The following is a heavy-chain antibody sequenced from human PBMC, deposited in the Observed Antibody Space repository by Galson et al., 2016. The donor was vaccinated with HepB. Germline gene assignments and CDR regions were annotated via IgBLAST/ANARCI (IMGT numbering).Heavy chain of an antibody. CDR2: ISTRSSYI. J-gene: IGHJ3*02. Sequence: SLRLSCAASEFTFRSYWMHWVRQAPGKGLEWVSSISTRSSYIYYADSVKGRFTISRDNAKNSLYLQMNSLRAEDTAVYYCARTLPRAGAFDIWGQGTVVTVSS. CDR1: EFTFRSYW. V-gene: IGHV3-21*01. CDR3: ARTLPRAGAFDI.